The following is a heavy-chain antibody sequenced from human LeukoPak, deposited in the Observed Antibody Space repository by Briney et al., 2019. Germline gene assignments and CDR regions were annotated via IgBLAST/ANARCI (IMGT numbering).Heavy chain of an antibody. V-gene: IGHV3-7*01. CDR1: GFTFSSYW. CDR3: VRDGPTDVGGPRAFDI. D-gene: IGHD3-16*01. J-gene: IGHJ3*02. Sequence: WGSLRLSCAASGFTFSSYWMSWVRLAPEKGLEWVANIKHDASEKYYVDSVEGRFTISRDSAKNSLYLQMNSLRVEDTAVYFCVRDGPTDVGGPRAFDIWGQGTKVTVSS. CDR2: IKHDASEK.